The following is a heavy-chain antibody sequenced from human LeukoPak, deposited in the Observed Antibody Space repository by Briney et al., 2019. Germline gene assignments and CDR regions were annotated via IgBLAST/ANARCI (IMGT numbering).Heavy chain of an antibody. D-gene: IGHD3-10*01. CDR3: ARASGSYHYYYYYYMDV. Sequence: GGSLRLSCAASGFTFSDHYMDWVRQAPGKGLEWVGRTRNKANSYTTEYAASVKGRFTISRDDSKNSLYLQMNSLKTEDTAVYYCARASGSYHYYYYYYMDVWGKGTTVTVSS. V-gene: IGHV3-72*01. CDR2: TRNKANSYTT. J-gene: IGHJ6*03. CDR1: GFTFSDHY.